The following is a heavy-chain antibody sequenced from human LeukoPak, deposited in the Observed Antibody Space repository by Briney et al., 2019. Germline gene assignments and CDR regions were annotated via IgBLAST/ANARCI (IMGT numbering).Heavy chain of an antibody. CDR2: ITPFNGDT. J-gene: IGHJ3*02. D-gene: IGHD3-22*01. Sequence: AASVKVSCKASGYTFTSYYMHWVRQAPGQELEWMGWITPFNGDTNNAQRFQDRVTITWDRSMSTAYMELSSLRSEDTAIYYCAHNGDNSGYYFAFDIWGQGTMVTVSS. CDR3: AHNGDNSGYYFAFDI. V-gene: IGHV1-45*02. CDR1: GYTFTSYY.